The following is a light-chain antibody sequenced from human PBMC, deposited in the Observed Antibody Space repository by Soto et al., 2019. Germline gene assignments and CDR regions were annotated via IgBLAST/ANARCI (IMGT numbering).Light chain of an antibody. J-gene: IGLJ1*01. CDR3: SSFTSTSTYI. V-gene: IGLV2-14*01. CDR1: SSDVGGSIY. CDR2: DVS. Sequence: QSVLTQPASVSGSPGQSITISCTGTSSDVGGSIYVSWYKQHPGKAPKLMIYDVSNRPSGVSNRISGSKSGNTASLTFSGIQPEDEADYYCSSFTSTSTYIFGTGTKVTVL.